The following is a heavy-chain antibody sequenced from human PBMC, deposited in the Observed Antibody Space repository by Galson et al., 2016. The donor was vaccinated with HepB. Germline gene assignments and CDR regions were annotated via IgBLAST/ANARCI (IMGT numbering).Heavy chain of an antibody. CDR2: IGGRPDQQ. CDR1: GFTLNNYV. Sequence: SLRLSCAASGFTLNNYVMGWVRQAPGKGLEWVATIGGRPDQQHYADSVEGRFAISRDNSRSTVSLQMTSLRAEDTAIYYCLKDAQHPIDYWGQGTLVTVSS. V-gene: IGHV3-23*01. CDR3: LKDAQHPIDY. J-gene: IGHJ4*02.